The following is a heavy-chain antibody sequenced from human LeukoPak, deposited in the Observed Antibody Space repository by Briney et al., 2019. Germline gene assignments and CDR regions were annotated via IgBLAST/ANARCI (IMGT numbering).Heavy chain of an antibody. J-gene: IGHJ6*02. CDR2: IYYSGST. CDR1: GGSFSGYY. D-gene: IGHD3-10*01. CDR3: ASASMLRRSLLDYYHGMDV. Sequence: SETLSLTCAVYGGSFSGYYWSWIRQPPGKGLEWIGSIYYSGSTYYNPSLKSRVTISVDMSKNQFSLKLRSVTAADTAVYYCASASMLRRSLLDYYHGMDVWGQGTTVTVSS. V-gene: IGHV4-34*01.